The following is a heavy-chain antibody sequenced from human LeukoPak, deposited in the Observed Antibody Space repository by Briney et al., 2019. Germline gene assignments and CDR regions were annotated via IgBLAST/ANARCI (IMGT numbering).Heavy chain of an antibody. J-gene: IGHJ4*02. CDR2: IKSKTDGGTT. D-gene: IGHD3-9*01. Sequence: GGSLRLSCAASGFTFSNAWMSWVRQAPEKGLEWVGRIKSKTDGGTTDYAAPVKGRFTISRDDSKNTLYLQMNSLRAEDTAVYYCARDHLSLTRYWGQGTLVTVSS. CDR3: ARDHLSLTRY. CDR1: GFTFSNAW. V-gene: IGHV3-15*01.